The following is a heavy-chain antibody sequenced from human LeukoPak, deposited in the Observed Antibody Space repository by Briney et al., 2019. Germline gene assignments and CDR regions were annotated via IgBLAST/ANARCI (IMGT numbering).Heavy chain of an antibody. J-gene: IGHJ4*02. Sequence: ASVKVSCKASGYTFTSYGISWVRQAPGQGLEWMGWISAYNGNTNYAQKLQGRVTMTTDTSTSTAYMELRSLRSDDTAVYYCARDNYYDSSGYYVPPDYWGQGTLVTVSS. CDR1: GYTFTSYG. V-gene: IGHV1-18*01. CDR3: ARDNYYDSSGYYVPPDY. CDR2: ISAYNGNT. D-gene: IGHD3-22*01.